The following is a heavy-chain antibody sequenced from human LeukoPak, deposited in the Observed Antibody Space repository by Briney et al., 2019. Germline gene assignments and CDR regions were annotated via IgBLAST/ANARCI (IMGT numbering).Heavy chain of an antibody. CDR2: IYYSGST. J-gene: IGHJ4*02. CDR3: ARVGRSPHLPDY. V-gene: IGHV4-59*01. D-gene: IGHD2-15*01. Sequence: PETLSLTCTVSGGSISSYYWSWIRQPPGKGLEWIGYIYYSGSTNYNPSLKSRVTISVDTSKNQFSLKLSSVTAADTAVYYCARVGRSPHLPDYWGQGTLVTVSS. CDR1: GGSISSYY.